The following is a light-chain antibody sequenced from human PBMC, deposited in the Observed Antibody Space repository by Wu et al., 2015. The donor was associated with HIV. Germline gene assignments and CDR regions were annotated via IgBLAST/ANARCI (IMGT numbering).Light chain of an antibody. Sequence: ETLLTQSPATLSLSPGDRATLSCRASQSVSTYLAWYQQKPGQAPRLLIYAASTRATGIPARFSGSGSGTEFTLTISSMQSEDFAVYYCQQYSDWQTFGQGTKVEIK. CDR3: QQYSDWQT. J-gene: IGKJ1*01. V-gene: IGKV3-15*01. CDR1: QSVSTY. CDR2: AAS.